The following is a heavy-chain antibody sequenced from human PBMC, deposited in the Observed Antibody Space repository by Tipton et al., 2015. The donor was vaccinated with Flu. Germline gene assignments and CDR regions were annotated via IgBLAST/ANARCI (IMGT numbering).Heavy chain of an antibody. D-gene: IGHD3-16*01. V-gene: IGHV3-7*01. CDR3: AIGLGDY. CDR1: EFTFSSYW. J-gene: IGHJ4*02. Sequence: SLRLSCAASEFTFSSYWMSWVRQAPGKGPEWVANINQDGSEKHYVESVKGRFTISRDNAKNTLYLQMNSLRAEDTAVYYCAIGLGDYWGQGALVTVSS. CDR2: INQDGSEK.